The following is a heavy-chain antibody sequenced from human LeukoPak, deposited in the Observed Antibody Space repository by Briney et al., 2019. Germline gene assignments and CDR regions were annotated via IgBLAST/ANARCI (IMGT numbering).Heavy chain of an antibody. CDR3: ARSIAAPGPYMDV. CDR2: IYTSGST. V-gene: IGHV4-61*02. Sequence: SQTLSLSCTVSGGSISSGSYYWSWIRQPAGKGLEWIGRIYTSGSTNYNPSLKSRVTISVDTSKNQFSLKLSSVTAADTAVYYCARSIAAPGPYMDVWGKGTTVTVSS. J-gene: IGHJ6*03. CDR1: GGSISSGSYY. D-gene: IGHD6-6*01.